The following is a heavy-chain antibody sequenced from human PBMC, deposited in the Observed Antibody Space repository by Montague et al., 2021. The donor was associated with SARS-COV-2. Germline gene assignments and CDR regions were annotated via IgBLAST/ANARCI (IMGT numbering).Heavy chain of an antibody. D-gene: IGHD3-10*01. CDR2: IHHGGST. CDR1: GGSFSTYS. CDR3: ARLGDGVVPSPILGVGPYYSYDYMDV. J-gene: IGHJ6*03. Sequence: SETLSLTCAVHGGSFSTYSWNWIRQPPGKGLEWIGEIHHGGSTNYNPSLKSRVTISADTSKNHFSLKLTSVAAADTAVYYCARLGDGVVPSPILGVGPYYSYDYMDVWGKGTAVTVSS. V-gene: IGHV4-34*01.